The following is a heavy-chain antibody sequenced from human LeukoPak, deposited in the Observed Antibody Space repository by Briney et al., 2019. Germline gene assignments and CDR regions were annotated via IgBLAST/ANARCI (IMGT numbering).Heavy chain of an antibody. Sequence: SETLSLTCTVSGGSISSYYWSWIRQPPGKGLEWIGYIYYSGSTNYNPSLKSRVTISVDTSKNQFSLKLSSVTAADTAVYYCARGFSAADFDYWGQGTLVTVSS. CDR2: IYYSGST. CDR3: ARGFSAADFDY. V-gene: IGHV4-59*01. J-gene: IGHJ4*02. CDR1: GGSISSYY. D-gene: IGHD6-13*01.